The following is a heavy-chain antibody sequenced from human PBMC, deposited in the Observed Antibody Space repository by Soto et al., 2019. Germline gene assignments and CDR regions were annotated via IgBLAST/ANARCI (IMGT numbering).Heavy chain of an antibody. Sequence: SLKVSCNASGSTFSSYAIICVRQAPGQGLELIGGIIPIFGTANYAQKFQGRVTITAGESTSTAYMELSSLRSEDTAVYYCALTDDSSGYYTGWGQGTLVTVSS. V-gene: IGHV1-69*13. CDR3: ALTDDSSGYYTG. CDR2: IIPIFGTA. J-gene: IGHJ4*02. CDR1: GSTFSSYA. D-gene: IGHD3-22*01.